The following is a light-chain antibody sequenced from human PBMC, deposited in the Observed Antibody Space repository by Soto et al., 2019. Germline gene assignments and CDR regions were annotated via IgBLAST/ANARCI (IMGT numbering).Light chain of an antibody. CDR1: QSVSSNY. CDR3: QQDGSTPIA. V-gene: IGKV3-20*01. CDR2: GAS. J-gene: IGKJ4*01. Sequence: EIVLTQSPGTLSLSPGERATLSCRASQSVSSNYLAWYQQKPGQAPRLLIYGASTGAPGIPDRFSGSGSAADYPLTSTRLEPEDFAVYVCQQDGSTPIAFGGGTKVEIK.